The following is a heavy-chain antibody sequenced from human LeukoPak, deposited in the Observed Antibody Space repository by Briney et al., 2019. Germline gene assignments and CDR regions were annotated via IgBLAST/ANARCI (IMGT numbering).Heavy chain of an antibody. V-gene: IGHV4-34*01. Sequence: SETLSLTCAVYNGSISGYYWSWIRQPPGKGLEWIGEINHSGVTNCNPSLKSRVSISGDTAKNQFSLKLTSVTAADTAVYYCARAPLLRFLEWLFRPFDYWGQGTLVTVSS. J-gene: IGHJ4*02. CDR2: INHSGVT. D-gene: IGHD3-3*01. CDR1: NGSISGYY. CDR3: ARAPLLRFLEWLFRPFDY.